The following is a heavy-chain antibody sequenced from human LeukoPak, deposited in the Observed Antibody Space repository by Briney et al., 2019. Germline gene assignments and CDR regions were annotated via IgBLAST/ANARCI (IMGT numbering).Heavy chain of an antibody. Sequence: ASVKVSCKASGYTFTSYDINWVRQATGQGLEWMGWMHPNSGNTGYAQKFQGRVTMTRNTSISTAYMELSSLRSEDTAVYYCASAGYSSSWYENYYYYGMDVWGQGTTVTVSS. CDR3: ASAGYSSSWYENYYYYGMDV. CDR2: MHPNSGNT. D-gene: IGHD6-13*01. V-gene: IGHV1-8*01. J-gene: IGHJ6*02. CDR1: GYTFTSYD.